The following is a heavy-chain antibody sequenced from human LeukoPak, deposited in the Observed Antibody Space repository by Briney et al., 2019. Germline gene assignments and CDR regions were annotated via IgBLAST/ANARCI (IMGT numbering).Heavy chain of an antibody. CDR2: INHSGST. D-gene: IGHD6-19*01. V-gene: IGHV4-34*01. J-gene: IGHJ4*02. CDR1: GGSFSGYY. CDR3: ARRSLWLVRFDY. Sequence: SETLSLTCAVYGGSFSGYYWSWISQPPGKGLEWIGEINHSGSTNYNPSLKSRVTISVDTSKNQFSLKLSSVTAADTAVYYCARRSLWLVRFDYWGQGTLVTVSS.